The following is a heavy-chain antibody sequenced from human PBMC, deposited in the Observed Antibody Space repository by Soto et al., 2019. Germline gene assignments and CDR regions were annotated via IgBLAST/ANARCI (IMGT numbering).Heavy chain of an antibody. Sequence: QVLLVESGGGVVQTGRSLRLSCAASGFSFGNFAMHWVRQAPGKGLEWVAVTSYDGTNKEYADSVQGRFTISRDNSKNRLYLQLSSLRTEDTSVDYCVRVNCVRTSWFFDYWGQGPLVTVSS. CDR2: TSYDGTNK. V-gene: IGHV3-30-3*01. CDR3: VRVNCVRTSWFFDY. D-gene: IGHD1-1*01. CDR1: GFSFGNFA. J-gene: IGHJ4*02.